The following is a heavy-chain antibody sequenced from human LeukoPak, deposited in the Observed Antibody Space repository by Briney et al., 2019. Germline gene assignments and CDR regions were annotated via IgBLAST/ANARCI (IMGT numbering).Heavy chain of an antibody. CDR3: ARDVGDYNLDY. D-gene: IGHD4-17*01. Sequence: SETLPLTCTVSGASISSYYWSWIRQPAGKGLNWIGRIYTSGSTNYNPSLKSRVTMSVETSKNQFSLKLSSVTAADTAVYYCARDVGDYNLDYWGQGTLVTVSS. V-gene: IGHV4-4*07. CDR1: GASISSYY. CDR2: IYTSGST. J-gene: IGHJ4*02.